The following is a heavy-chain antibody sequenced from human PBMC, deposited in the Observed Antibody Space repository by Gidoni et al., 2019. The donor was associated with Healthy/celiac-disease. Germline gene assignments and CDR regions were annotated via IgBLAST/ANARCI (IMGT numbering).Heavy chain of an antibody. CDR2: THYRSKWYN. D-gene: IGHD4-17*01. CDR3: ARTRLDYGDYVGYFDY. V-gene: IGHV6-1*01. CDR1: GDSVSSNSAA. J-gene: IGHJ4*02. Sequence: QVQLQQSGPGLVKPSQTLSLTCAISGDSVSSNSAAWNWIRQSPSRCLEWRGRTHYRSKWYNDYAVSVKSRITINPDTSKNQFSLQLNSVTPEDTAVYYCARTRLDYGDYVGYFDYWGQGTLVTVSS.